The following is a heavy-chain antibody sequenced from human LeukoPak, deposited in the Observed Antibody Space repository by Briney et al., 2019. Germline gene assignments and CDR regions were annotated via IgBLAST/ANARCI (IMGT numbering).Heavy chain of an antibody. D-gene: IGHD1-26*01. V-gene: IGHV3-23*01. CDR3: ARDRPTGSYYSIDY. CDR1: GFTFSSYA. CDR2: ISGSDGRT. J-gene: IGHJ4*02. Sequence: PGGSLRLSCAASGFTFSSYAMSWVRQAPGKGLEWVSAISGSDGRTYYADSVKGRFTISRDNSRNTLYLQMKSLRAEDTAVYYCARDRPTGSYYSIDYWGQGTLATVSS.